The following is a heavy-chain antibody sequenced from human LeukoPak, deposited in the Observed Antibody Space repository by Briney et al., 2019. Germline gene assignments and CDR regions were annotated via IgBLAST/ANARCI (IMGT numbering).Heavy chain of an antibody. J-gene: IGHJ5*02. D-gene: IGHD1-1*01. CDR2: INPNSGGT. V-gene: IGHV1-2*02. Sequence: GASVKVSCKASGYTFTGYYMHWVRQAPGQGLEWIGWINPNSGGTNYAQKFQGRVTMTRDTSISTAYMELSRLRSDDTAVYYCARAYWNDVGWFDPWGQGTLVTVSS. CDR1: GYTFTGYY. CDR3: ARAYWNDVGWFDP.